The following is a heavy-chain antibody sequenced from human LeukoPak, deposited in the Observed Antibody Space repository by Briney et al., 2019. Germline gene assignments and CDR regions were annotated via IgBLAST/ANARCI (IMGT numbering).Heavy chain of an antibody. CDR3: AQLHDYGDYGGTY. CDR2: ISSSSSTI. V-gene: IGHV3-48*01. Sequence: GGSLRLSCTASGFTFSSYSMNWVRQAPGKGLEWVSYISSSSSTIYYADSVKGRFTISRDNAKNSLYLQMNSLRAEDTAVCYCAQLHDYGDYGGTYWGQGTLVTVSS. J-gene: IGHJ4*02. D-gene: IGHD4-17*01. CDR1: GFTFSSYS.